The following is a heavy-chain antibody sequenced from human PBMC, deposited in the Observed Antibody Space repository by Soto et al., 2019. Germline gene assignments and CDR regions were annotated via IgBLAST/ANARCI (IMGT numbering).Heavy chain of an antibody. J-gene: IGHJ4*02. CDR1: VFTFSGHA. D-gene: IGHD2-8*01. CDR2: VDGSGGDT. CDR3: AKEIFAAAYAATSAFDL. Sequence: GGSLRLSCAASVFTFSGHAMGWLRQAPGTGPEWVAFVDGSGGDTSYADSVKGRFTISRDNSDNSLYLDMNSLRPEDTGRYFCAKEIFAAAYAATSAFDLWGQGTLVTVSS. V-gene: IGHV3-23*01.